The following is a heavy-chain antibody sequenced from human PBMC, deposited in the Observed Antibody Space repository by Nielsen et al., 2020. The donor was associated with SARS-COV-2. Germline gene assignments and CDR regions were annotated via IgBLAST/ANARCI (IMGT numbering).Heavy chain of an antibody. D-gene: IGHD6-19*01. J-gene: IGHJ6*02. CDR3: ARRDGQWDYGMDV. V-gene: IGHV5-51*01. Sequence: GESLKISCQGSGYSFTSYWIAWVRQMPGKGLEWMGIIYPGDSDTRYSPSFQGHVTISADKSISTAYLQWSSLKASDTAMYYCARRDGQWDYGMDVWGQGTTVTVSS. CDR1: GYSFTSYW. CDR2: IYPGDSDT.